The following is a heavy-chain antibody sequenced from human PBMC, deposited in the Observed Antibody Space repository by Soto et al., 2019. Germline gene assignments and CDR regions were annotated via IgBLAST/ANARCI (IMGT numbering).Heavy chain of an antibody. Sequence: GGSLRLSCAASGFTFSNAWMSWVLQAPGKGLEWVGRSKSKTDGGATDYAAPVKGRFTISIDDSKNTLYLQMNSLKTEYTAVYYCPTDSHSWSLGTTHHGMDVWGQGTTVTAYS. CDR2: SKSKTDGGAT. D-gene: IGHD6-13*01. J-gene: IGHJ6*02. CDR3: PTDSHSWSLGTTHHGMDV. V-gene: IGHV3-15*01. CDR1: GFTFSNAW.